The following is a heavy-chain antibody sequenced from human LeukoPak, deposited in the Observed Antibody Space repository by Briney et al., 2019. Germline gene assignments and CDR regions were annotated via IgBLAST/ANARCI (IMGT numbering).Heavy chain of an antibody. Sequence: AGGSLRLSCAASGFTFSSYWMSWVRQVPGKGLEWVANIKKDGSETYYVDSVKGRFTISRDNAKSSLYLQMNSLRAEDTAVYYCARGAHYYDSSGYYWRGDYWGQGTLVTVSS. CDR1: GFTFSSYW. CDR2: IKKDGSET. J-gene: IGHJ4*02. CDR3: ARGAHYYDSSGYYWRGDY. V-gene: IGHV3-7*01. D-gene: IGHD3-22*01.